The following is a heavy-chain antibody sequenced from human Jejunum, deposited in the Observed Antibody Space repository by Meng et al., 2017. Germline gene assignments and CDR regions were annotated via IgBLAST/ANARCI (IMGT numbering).Heavy chain of an antibody. V-gene: IGHV3-23*01. CDR3: GRDPNGDYIGAFDF. D-gene: IGHD4-17*01. Sequence: GESLKISCAASDFTFSAYAVTWVRQAPGKGLEWVSSIKTNGYDTYYADSVKGRFTISRDNSKNTLYLQMNNLRAEDTAIYYCGRDPNGDYIGAFDFWGQGTKVTVSS. J-gene: IGHJ3*01. CDR1: DFTFSAYA. CDR2: IKTNGYDT.